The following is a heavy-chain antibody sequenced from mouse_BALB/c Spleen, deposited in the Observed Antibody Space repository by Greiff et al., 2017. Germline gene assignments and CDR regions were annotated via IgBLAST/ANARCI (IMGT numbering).Heavy chain of an antibody. Sequence: EVQRVESGGGLVKPGGSLKLSCAASGFTFSSYTMSWVRQTPEKRLEWVATISSGGGNTYYPDSVKGRFTISRDNAKNNLYLQMSSLRSEDTALYYWARSGTRFDYWGQGTTLPVSS. CDR3: ARSGTRFDY. D-gene: IGHD4-1*01. J-gene: IGHJ2*01. CDR2: ISSGGGNT. CDR1: GFTFSSYT. V-gene: IGHV5-9*03.